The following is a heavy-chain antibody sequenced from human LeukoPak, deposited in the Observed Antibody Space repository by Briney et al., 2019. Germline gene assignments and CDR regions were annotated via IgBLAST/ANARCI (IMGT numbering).Heavy chain of an antibody. D-gene: IGHD3-10*01. CDR1: GFIVSSNY. CDR3: ARGRGFGELVDNYYYGLDV. V-gene: IGHV3-53*01. J-gene: IGHJ6*02. CDR2: IYTGGNT. Sequence: GGSLRLSCAASGFIVSSNYMSWVRQAPGKGLEWVSVIYTGGNTYYADSVEGRFTISRDNSKNTLYLQMNSLRAEDTAVYYCARGRGFGELVDNYYYGLDVWGQGTTVTVSS.